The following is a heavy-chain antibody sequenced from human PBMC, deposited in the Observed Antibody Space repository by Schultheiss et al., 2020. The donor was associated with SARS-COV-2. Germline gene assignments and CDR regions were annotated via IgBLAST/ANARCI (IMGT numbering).Heavy chain of an antibody. V-gene: IGHV1-18*04. J-gene: IGHJ6*02. D-gene: IGHD2-21*02. CDR2: INPYTGDT. Sequence: ASVKVSCKASGYNLIGYYLHWVRQAPGQGLEWMGWINPYTGDTNYAQKLQGRVTMTTDTSTSTAYMELRSLTSDDTAVYYCARGGTAWAYYYYGMDVWGQGTTVTVSS. CDR3: ARGGTAWAYYYYGMDV. CDR1: GYNLIGYY.